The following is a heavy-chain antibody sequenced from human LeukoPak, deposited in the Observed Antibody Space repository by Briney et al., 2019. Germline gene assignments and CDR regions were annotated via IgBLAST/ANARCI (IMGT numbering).Heavy chain of an antibody. CDR1: GGSFSGYY. CDR3: ARGLQLAPTGYYYYGMDV. CDR2: INHSGST. J-gene: IGHJ6*02. D-gene: IGHD6-13*01. Sequence: SETLSLTCAVYGGSFSGYYWSWIRQPPGKGLEWIGEINHSGSTNYNPSLKSRVTISVDTSKNQFSLKLSSVTAADTAVCYCARGLQLAPTGYYYYGMDVWGQGTTVTVSS. V-gene: IGHV4-34*01.